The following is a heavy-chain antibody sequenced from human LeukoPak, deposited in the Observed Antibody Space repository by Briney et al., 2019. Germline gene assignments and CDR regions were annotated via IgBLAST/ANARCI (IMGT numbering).Heavy chain of an antibody. CDR1: GFTFSTYA. CDR2: ISVSGGTT. D-gene: IGHD3-22*01. J-gene: IGHJ4*02. Sequence: PGGSLRLSCAASGFTFSTYAMSWVRQAPGMGLEWVLTISVSGGTTQPDTVKGLFTISRDNSKNTLYQQMKSLRTEDTAVYYCAKDMGMFYYDSTGYYGYYFDYWGQGTLVTVSS. V-gene: IGHV3-23*01. CDR3: AKDMGMFYYDSTGYYGYYFDY.